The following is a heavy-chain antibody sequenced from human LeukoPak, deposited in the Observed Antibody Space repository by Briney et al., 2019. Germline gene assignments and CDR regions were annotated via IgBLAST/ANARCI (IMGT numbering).Heavy chain of an antibody. V-gene: IGHV3-21*01. J-gene: IGHJ4*02. CDR1: GFTFSSYS. D-gene: IGHD6-19*01. CDR2: ISSSSSYI. Sequence: GGSLRLSCAASGFTFSSYSMSWVRQAPGKGLEWVSSISSSSSYIYYADSVKGRFTISRDNAKNSLYLQMNSLRAEDTAVYYCARASSGFLFVIDYWGQGTLVTVSS. CDR3: ARASSGFLFVIDY.